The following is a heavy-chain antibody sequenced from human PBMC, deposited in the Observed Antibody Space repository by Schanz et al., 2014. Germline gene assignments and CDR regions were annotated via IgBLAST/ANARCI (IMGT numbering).Heavy chain of an antibody. J-gene: IGHJ4*02. CDR3: ARDSGSSSWYPSDY. CDR2: IKQDGSEK. D-gene: IGHD6-13*01. Sequence: VQLVESGGGVVQPGRSLRLSCAASGFIFSNSWMSWVRQAPGKGLEWVANIKQDGSEKYYVDSVKGRFTISRDNAKNSLYLQMNGLRAEDTAVFYCARDSGSSSWYPSDYWGQGTLVTGSS. CDR1: GFIFSNSW. V-gene: IGHV3-7*01.